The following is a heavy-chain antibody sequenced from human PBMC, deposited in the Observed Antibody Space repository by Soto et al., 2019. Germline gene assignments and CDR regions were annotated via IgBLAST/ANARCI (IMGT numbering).Heavy chain of an antibody. V-gene: IGHV3-48*03. J-gene: IGHJ6*02. D-gene: IGHD2-8*01. CDR3: AREDIVLMVYALSYYGMDV. CDR2: ISSSGSTI. CDR1: GFTFSSYE. Sequence: EVQLVESGGGLVQPGGSLRLSCAASGFTFSSYEMNWVRQSPGKGLEWVSYISSSGSTIYYADSVKGRFTISRDNAKNSLYLQMNSLRAEDTAVYYCAREDIVLMVYALSYYGMDVWGQGTTVTVSS.